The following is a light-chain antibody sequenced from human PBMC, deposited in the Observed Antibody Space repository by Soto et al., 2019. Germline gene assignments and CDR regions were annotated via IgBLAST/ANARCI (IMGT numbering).Light chain of an antibody. CDR1: QSISTS. CDR2: DAS. V-gene: IGKV3-11*01. J-gene: IGKJ4*01. Sequence: EIVLTQSPATLSLSAGERATLSCRASQSISTSLAWYQQKPGQSPRLLIHDASTRAAVIPAIFSGSGSGTDFPLTISRLDAEYFVVYYRQHRTYCPLTFGRGTKVEI. CDR3: QHRTYCPLT.